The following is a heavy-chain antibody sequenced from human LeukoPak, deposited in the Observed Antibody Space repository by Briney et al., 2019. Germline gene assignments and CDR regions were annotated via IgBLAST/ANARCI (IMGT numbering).Heavy chain of an antibody. CDR1: GGSFSGYY. CDR2: INHSGST. CDR3: ARGGQLGGNWFDP. J-gene: IGHJ5*02. Sequence: SETLSLTCAVYGGSFSGYYWSWIRQPPGKGLEWIGEINHSGSTNYNPSVKTRVTISVDTSKNQFSLKLSSVTAADTAVYYCARGGQLGGNWFDPWGQGTLVTVSS. V-gene: IGHV4-34*01. D-gene: IGHD2-2*01.